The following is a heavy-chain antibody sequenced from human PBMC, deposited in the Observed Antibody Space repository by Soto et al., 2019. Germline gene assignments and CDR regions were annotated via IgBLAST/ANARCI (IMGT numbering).Heavy chain of an antibody. CDR1: GFSLSNAGLG. CDR3: AATYSTSWYWFDP. CDR2: IFSNDEK. D-gene: IGHD6-13*01. V-gene: IGHV2-26*01. Sequence: QVTVKESGPVLVKPTETLTLTCTVSGFSLSNAGLGVSWNRQPPGKALEWLAHIFSNDEKSYSTSLKSRLTISKDTSKSQVVLIMTNMDPVDTATYYCAATYSTSWYWFDPWGQGTLVTVSS. J-gene: IGHJ5*02.